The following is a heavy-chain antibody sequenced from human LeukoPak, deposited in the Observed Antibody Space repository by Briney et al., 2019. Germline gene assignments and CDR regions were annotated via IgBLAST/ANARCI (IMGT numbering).Heavy chain of an antibody. CDR2: ISGSGSST. Sequence: GGSLRLSCAASGFTFSAYAMIWVRQAPGKGLDWVSAISGSGSSTYYADSVKGRFTISRDSSKNTLYLQMNSLRAEDTALYYCAKGTDVIVDFSWFDPWGQGTLVTVSS. J-gene: IGHJ5*02. D-gene: IGHD3-22*01. CDR3: AKGTDVIVDFSWFDP. CDR1: GFTFSAYA. V-gene: IGHV3-23*01.